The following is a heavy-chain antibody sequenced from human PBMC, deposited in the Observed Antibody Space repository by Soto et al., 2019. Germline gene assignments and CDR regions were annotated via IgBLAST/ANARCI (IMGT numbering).Heavy chain of an antibody. CDR2: IIPIFGTA. D-gene: IGHD6-13*01. V-gene: IGHV1-69*01. CDR1: GGTFSSYA. Sequence: QVQLVQSGAEVKKPGSSVKVSCKASGGTFSSYAISWVRQAPGQGLEWMGGIIPIFGTANYAQKFQGRVTITADESTSTAYMELSSLRSEDTAVYYCARDRIAAAFLSHYYYYYGMDVWGQGTTVTVSS. CDR3: ARDRIAAAFLSHYYYYYGMDV. J-gene: IGHJ6*02.